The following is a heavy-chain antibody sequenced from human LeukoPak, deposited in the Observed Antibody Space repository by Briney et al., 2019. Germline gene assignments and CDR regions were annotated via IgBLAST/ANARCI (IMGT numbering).Heavy chain of an antibody. V-gene: IGHV3-48*01. CDR3: ARAPPTSIDY. Sequence: GGSLRLSCAASGFTFSSNSMNWVRRAPGKGLEWVSYISSGGSTIYYADSVEGRFTISRDNAKNSLYLQMNSLRAEDTAVYYCARAPPTSIDYWGQGTLVTVSS. J-gene: IGHJ4*02. CDR1: GFTFSSNS. CDR2: ISSGGSTI.